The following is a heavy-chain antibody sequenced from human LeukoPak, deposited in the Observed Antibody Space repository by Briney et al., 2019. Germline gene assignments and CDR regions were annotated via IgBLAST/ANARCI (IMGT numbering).Heavy chain of an antibody. Sequence: SETLSLTCTVSGGSISSYYWSWIRQPPGKGLEWIGYIYYSGSTNYNPSLKSRVTISVDTSKNQFSLKLSSVTAADTAVYYCARGVTEYYDSSGYRFDYWGQGTLVTVSS. V-gene: IGHV4-59*08. CDR3: ARGVTEYYDSSGYRFDY. CDR2: IYYSGST. J-gene: IGHJ4*02. CDR1: GGSISSYY. D-gene: IGHD3-22*01.